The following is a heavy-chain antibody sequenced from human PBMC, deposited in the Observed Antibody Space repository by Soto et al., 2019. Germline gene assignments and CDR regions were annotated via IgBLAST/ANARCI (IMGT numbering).Heavy chain of an antibody. CDR2: IIPIFGTA. Sequence: QVQLVQSGAEVKKPGSSVKVSCKASGGTFSSYAISWVRQAPGQGLEWMGGIIPIFGTANYAQKFQGRVTITAEESTSTAQMGLRSLRSEETGVYLFAGEPHTAKGQGGMDVWGQGTTVTVSS. V-gene: IGHV1-69*01. CDR1: GGTFSSYA. CDR3: AGEPHTAKGQGGMDV. J-gene: IGHJ6*02. D-gene: IGHD5-18*01.